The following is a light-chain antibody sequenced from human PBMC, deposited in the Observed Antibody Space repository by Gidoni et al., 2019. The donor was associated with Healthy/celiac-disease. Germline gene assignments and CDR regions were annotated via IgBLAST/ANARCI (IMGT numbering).Light chain of an antibody. CDR3: QKYNSAPLT. V-gene: IGKV1-27*01. CDR1: QGISNY. J-gene: IGKJ1*01. CDR2: AAS. Sequence: DIHMTQPPSSLSASVGDRVTITSRTSQGISNYLAWYQQKPGKVPKLLIYAASTLQSGVQSRFSGSGSGTDFTLTISSLQPEDVATYYCQKYNSAPLTFXQXTKVEIK.